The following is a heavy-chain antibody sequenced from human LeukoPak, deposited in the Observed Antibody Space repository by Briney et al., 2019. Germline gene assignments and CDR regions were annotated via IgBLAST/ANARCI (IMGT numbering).Heavy chain of an antibody. V-gene: IGHV3-7*01. CDR3: VRDSPGYGAYDFD. CDR2: IKEDGSAK. Sequence: GGSLRLSCAASGFTFSSYWMSWVRQAPGKGLEWVANIKEDGSAKYYVDSVKGRFTISRDNAKNSLYLQMNNLGAEGTAVYYCVRDSPGYGAYDFDWGQGTLVTVSS. J-gene: IGHJ4*02. CDR1: GFTFSSYW. D-gene: IGHD5-12*01.